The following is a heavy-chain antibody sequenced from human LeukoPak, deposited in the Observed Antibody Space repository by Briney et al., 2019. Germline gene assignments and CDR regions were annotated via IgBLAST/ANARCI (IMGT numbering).Heavy chain of an antibody. D-gene: IGHD3-22*01. V-gene: IGHV3-48*01. J-gene: IGHJ4*02. Sequence: LTGGSLRLSCAASGFSFSSYSMNWVRQAPGKGLECVSYITSSSSTMYYADAVEGRFAISRDNAKNSLYLQMNSLRAEDTAVYYCARKSGSSGYPFDYWGQGTLVTVSS. CDR1: GFSFSSYS. CDR2: ITSSSSTM. CDR3: ARKSGSSGYPFDY.